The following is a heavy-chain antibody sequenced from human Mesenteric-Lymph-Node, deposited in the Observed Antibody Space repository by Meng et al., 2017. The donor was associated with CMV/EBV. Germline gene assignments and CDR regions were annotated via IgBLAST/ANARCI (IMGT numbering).Heavy chain of an antibody. J-gene: IGHJ5*02. CDR2: ICPDDSDT. CDR3: ARSSNVWSGQLPFDP. V-gene: IGHV5-51*01. D-gene: IGHD3-3*01. Sequence: GGSLRLSCKGSAYNFATYCIGWVRQMPGKGLELMGIICPDDSDTRYSPSFQGQVTISADKSLTTVYLQWTSLKASDTAVYYCARSSNVWSGQLPFDPWGQGTLVTVSS. CDR1: AYNFATYC.